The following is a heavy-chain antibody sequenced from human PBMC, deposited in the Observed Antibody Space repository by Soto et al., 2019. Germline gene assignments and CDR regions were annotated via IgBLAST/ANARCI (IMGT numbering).Heavy chain of an antibody. J-gene: IGHJ6*02. D-gene: IGHD6-6*01. V-gene: IGHV3-30*18. CDR3: AKDVEALARVGGMDV. CDR2: ISYDGSNK. CDR1: GFTFSSYG. Sequence: GGSLRLSCGASGFTFSSYGMHWVRQAPGKGLEWVAVISYDGSNKYYADSVKGRFTISRDNSKNTLYLQMNSLRAEDTAVYYCAKDVEALARVGGMDVWGQGTTVTVSS.